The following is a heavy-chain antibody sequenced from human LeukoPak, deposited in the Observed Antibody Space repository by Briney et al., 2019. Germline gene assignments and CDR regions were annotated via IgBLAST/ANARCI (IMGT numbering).Heavy chain of an antibody. Sequence: GGSLRLSCAASGFTFSSYAMSWVRQAPGKRLEWVSAISGSGGSTYYADSVKGRFTISRDNSKNTLYLQMNSLRAEDTAVYYCAKDLAGGTVTTGYWGQGTLVTVSS. J-gene: IGHJ4*02. CDR1: GFTFSSYA. CDR3: AKDLAGGTVTTGY. D-gene: IGHD4-11*01. V-gene: IGHV3-23*01. CDR2: ISGSGGST.